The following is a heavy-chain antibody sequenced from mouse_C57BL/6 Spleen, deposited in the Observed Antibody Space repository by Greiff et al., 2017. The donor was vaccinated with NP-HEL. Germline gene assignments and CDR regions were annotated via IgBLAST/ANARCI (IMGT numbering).Heavy chain of an antibody. Sequence: QVQLKQPGAELVKPGASVKLSCKASGYTFTSYWMHWVKQRPGQGLEWIGMIHPNSGSTNYNEKFKSKATLTVDKSSSTAYMQLSSLTSEDSAVYYCARDAGTRDYYAMDYWGQGTSVTVSS. V-gene: IGHV1-64*01. CDR1: GYTFTSYW. CDR2: IHPNSGST. D-gene: IGHD4-1*01. J-gene: IGHJ4*01. CDR3: ARDAGTRDYYAMDY.